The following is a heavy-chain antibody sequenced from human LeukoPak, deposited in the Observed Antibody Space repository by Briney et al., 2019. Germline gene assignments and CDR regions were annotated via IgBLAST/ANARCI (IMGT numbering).Heavy chain of an antibody. V-gene: IGHV3-30*03. Sequence: GGSLRLSCAASGFTFSNYGMHWVRQAPGKELEWVAVISFDGNTKHYSDSVKGRFTISRDNSKDTLSLQMNSLRAEDTAVYYCAFLNYDAFDIWGQGTKVTVSS. D-gene: IGHD1-7*01. CDR3: AFLNYDAFDI. CDR2: ISFDGNTK. CDR1: GFTFSNYG. J-gene: IGHJ3*02.